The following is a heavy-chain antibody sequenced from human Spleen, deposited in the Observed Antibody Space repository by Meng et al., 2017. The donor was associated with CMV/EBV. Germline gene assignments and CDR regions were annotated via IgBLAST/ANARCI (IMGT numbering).Heavy chain of an antibody. V-gene: IGHV3-23*01. J-gene: IGHJ6*02. CDR3: AKNYNYYYYTMDV. D-gene: IGHD3-10*01. CDR2: ISRSGGST. CDR1: GFTFSSYA. Sequence: GESLKISCAASGFTFSSYAMTWVRQAPGKGLEWVSAISRSGGSTYYADSVKGRFTISRDNSKNTLYLQMSSLRAEDTAVYYCAKNYNYYYYTMDVWGQGTTVTVSS.